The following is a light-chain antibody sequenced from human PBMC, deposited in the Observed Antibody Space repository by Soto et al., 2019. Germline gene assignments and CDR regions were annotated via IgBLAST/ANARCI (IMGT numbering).Light chain of an antibody. V-gene: IGLV2-14*03. J-gene: IGLJ2*01. CDR2: DVT. Sequence: QSLLTQPASVSESPGQSITISCAGTRDDIGSYDYVSWYQQHPGNSPKLLVYDVTNRPPGVSDRFSGSKSGNTASLTISGLQAEDEADYYCNSYTNSSAAVFGGGTKVTVL. CDR3: NSYTNSSAAV. CDR1: RDDIGSYDY.